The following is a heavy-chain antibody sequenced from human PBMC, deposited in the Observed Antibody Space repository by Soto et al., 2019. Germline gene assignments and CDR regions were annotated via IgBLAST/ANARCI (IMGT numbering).Heavy chain of an antibody. CDR1: GGSFSGYF. J-gene: IGHJ4*02. CDR3: VRGPDYSNFGYFDY. CDR2: INDRGST. V-gene: IGHV4-34*01. D-gene: IGHD4-4*01. Sequence: SETLSLTCAVYGGSFSGYFWNWIRQPPGKGLEWIGEINDRGSTNYNPSLKSRVTISGDTSKNQFSLKLSSVTADDTAVYYCVRGPDYSNFGYFDYWGQGTLVTVSS.